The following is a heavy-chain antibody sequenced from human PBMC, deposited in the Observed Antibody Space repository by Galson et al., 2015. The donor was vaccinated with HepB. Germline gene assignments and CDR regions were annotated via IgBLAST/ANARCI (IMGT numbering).Heavy chain of an antibody. CDR1: GFTFSSYW. CDR2: INSDGSST. CDR3: ARAGGLVVDTAMVLLNYFDY. D-gene: IGHD5-18*01. J-gene: IGHJ4*02. V-gene: IGHV3-74*01. Sequence: SLRLSCAASGFTFSSYWMHWVRQAPGKGLVWVSRINSDGSSTSYADSVKGRFTISRDNAKNTLYLQMNSLRAEDTAVYYCARAGGLVVDTAMVLLNYFDYWGQGTLVTVSS.